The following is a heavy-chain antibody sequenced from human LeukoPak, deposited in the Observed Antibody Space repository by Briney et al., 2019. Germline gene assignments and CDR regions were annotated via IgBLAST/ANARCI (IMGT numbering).Heavy chain of an antibody. D-gene: IGHD1-26*01. CDR1: GGAFSGYY. CDR3: ASFYSGSYRDY. Sequence: PSETLSLTCAVYGGAFSGYYWSWIRQPPGKGLEWIGEINHSGSTNYSPSLKSRVTISVDTSKNQFSLKLSSVTAADTAVYYCASFYSGSYRDYWGQGTLVTVSS. V-gene: IGHV4-34*01. CDR2: INHSGST. J-gene: IGHJ4*02.